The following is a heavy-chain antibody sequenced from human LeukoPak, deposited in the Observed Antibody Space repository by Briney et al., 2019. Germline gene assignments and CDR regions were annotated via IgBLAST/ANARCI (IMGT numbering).Heavy chain of an antibody. CDR2: INHSGST. CDR3: AREPPEYGSGMDV. CDR1: GGSFSGYY. D-gene: IGHD6-6*01. J-gene: IGHJ6*02. Sequence: SETLSLTCAVYGGSFSGYYWSWIRQPPGKGLEWIGEINHSGSTNYNPSLKSRVTISVDTSKNQFSLKLSSVTAADTAVYYCAREPPEYGSGMDVWGQGTTVTVSS. V-gene: IGHV4-34*01.